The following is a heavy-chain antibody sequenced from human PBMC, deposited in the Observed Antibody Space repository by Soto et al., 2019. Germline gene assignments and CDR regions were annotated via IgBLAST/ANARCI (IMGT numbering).Heavy chain of an antibody. J-gene: IGHJ6*02. CDR1: GFTFSSYG. Sequence: GGSLRLSCAASGFTFSSYGMHWVRQAPGKGLEWVAVIWYDGSNKYYADSVKGRFTISRDNSKNTLYLQMNSLRAGDTAVYYCARGISPSYYAILTGYPFHYYGMDVWGQGTKVPVSS. D-gene: IGHD3-9*01. CDR3: ARGISPSYYAILTGYPFHYYGMDV. CDR2: IWYDGSNK. V-gene: IGHV3-33*01.